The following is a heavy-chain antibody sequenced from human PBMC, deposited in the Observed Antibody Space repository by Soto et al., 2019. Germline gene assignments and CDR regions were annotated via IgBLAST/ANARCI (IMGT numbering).Heavy chain of an antibody. CDR3: AREDLAYCGGDCPTGAFDI. D-gene: IGHD2-21*02. J-gene: IGHJ3*02. Sequence: TSETLSLTCAVSGGSISSGGYSWSWIRQPPGKGLEWIGYIYHSGSTYYNPSLKSRVTISVDRSKNQFSLKLSSVTAADTAVYYCAREDLAYCGGDCPTGAFDIWGQGTMVTV. CDR1: GGSISSGGYS. CDR2: IYHSGST. V-gene: IGHV4-30-2*01.